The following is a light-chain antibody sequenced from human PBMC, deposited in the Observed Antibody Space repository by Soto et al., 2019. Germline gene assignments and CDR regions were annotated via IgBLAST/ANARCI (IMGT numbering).Light chain of an antibody. V-gene: IGKV1-39*01. CDR2: TTS. Sequence: DVQMTWCPSSLFASVRDRVKNSCRASQNIGNYLNWYQQTPGKAPRLLISTTSSLQSGVPSRFTGDRSVADFTLTISSLQPADSATYDCQQGLSTSIAFGRGTRLEIK. CDR3: QQGLSTSIA. J-gene: IGKJ5*01. CDR1: QNIGNY.